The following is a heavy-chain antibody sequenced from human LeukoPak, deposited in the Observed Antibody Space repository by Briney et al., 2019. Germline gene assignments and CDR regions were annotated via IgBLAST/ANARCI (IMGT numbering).Heavy chain of an antibody. CDR2: IIPIFGTA. CDR3: ARDGGSSWYLDY. D-gene: IGHD6-13*01. V-gene: IGHV1-69*13. J-gene: IGHJ4*02. CDR1: GGTFSSYA. Sequence: SVKVSCKASGGTFSSYAISWVRQAPGQGLEWMGGIIPIFGTANYAQKFQGRVTITADEPTSTAYMELSSLRSEDTAVYYCARDGGSSWYLDYWGQGTLVTVSS.